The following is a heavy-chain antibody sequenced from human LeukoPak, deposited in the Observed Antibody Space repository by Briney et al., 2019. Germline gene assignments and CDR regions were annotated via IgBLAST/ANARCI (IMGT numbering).Heavy chain of an antibody. J-gene: IGHJ4*02. CDR3: ARDHYDSSGYYYVSYFDY. D-gene: IGHD3-22*01. Sequence: ASVTVSCTASGYTFTSYGISWVRQAPGQGLEWMGWISAYNGNTNYAQKLQGRVTMTTDKSTSTAYMELRSLRSDDTAVYYCARDHYDSSGYYYVSYFDYWGQGTLVTVSS. CDR1: GYTFTSYG. CDR2: ISAYNGNT. V-gene: IGHV1-18*01.